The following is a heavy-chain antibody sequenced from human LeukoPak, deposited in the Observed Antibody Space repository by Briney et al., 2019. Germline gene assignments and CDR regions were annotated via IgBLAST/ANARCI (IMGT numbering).Heavy chain of an antibody. Sequence: GASVKVSCKASGYTFTSYAMHWVRQAPGQRLEWMGWINAGNGNTKYSQKFQGRVTITRDTSASTAYMELSSLRSEDTAVYYCARDLRITMVRGVPLGYWGQGTLVTVSS. CDR1: GYTFTSYA. CDR2: INAGNGNT. D-gene: IGHD3-10*01. CDR3: ARDLRITMVRGVPLGY. V-gene: IGHV1-3*01. J-gene: IGHJ4*02.